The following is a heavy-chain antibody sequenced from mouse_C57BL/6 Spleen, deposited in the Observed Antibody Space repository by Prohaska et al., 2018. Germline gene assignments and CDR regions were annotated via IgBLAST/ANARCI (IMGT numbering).Heavy chain of an antibody. V-gene: IGHV11-2*01. D-gene: IGHD1-1*02. CDR2: INSYCSAI. Sequence: EVQLLETGGGLVQPGGSRGLSCEGSGFTFSGFWMSWVRQTPGKTLEWIGDINSYCSAINYAPSIKDRFTIFRDNDKSTLYLQMSNVRSEDTATYFCMRYGGNYWYFDVWGTGTTVTVSS. CDR3: MRYGGNYWYFDV. CDR1: GFTFSGFW. J-gene: IGHJ1*03.